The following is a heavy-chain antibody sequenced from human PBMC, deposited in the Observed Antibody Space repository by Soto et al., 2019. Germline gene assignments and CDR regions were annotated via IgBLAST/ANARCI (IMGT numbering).Heavy chain of an antibody. CDR3: ASTNWTDSYTALDY. J-gene: IGHJ4*02. CDR1: GFTCNTYA. V-gene: IGHV3-23*01. CDR2: ISGSGRTT. Sequence: PGGSLSLSCSASGFTCNTYAMTWVRQAPGKGLEWVSVISGSGRTTYYADSVKGRFTISRDNSENTLYLQMSRLRTEDSAVYYCASTNWTDSYTALDYWGRGTQVTVSS. D-gene: IGHD3-16*01.